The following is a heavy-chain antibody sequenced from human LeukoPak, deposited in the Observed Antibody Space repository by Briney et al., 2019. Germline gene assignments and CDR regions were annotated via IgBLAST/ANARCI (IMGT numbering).Heavy chain of an antibody. D-gene: IGHD7-27*01. CDR3: AIQPWGSGNNWYFDL. CDR1: GYTFSGFY. V-gene: IGHV1-2*02. CDR2: ISPNSGGA. Sequence: ASVRVSCKPSGYTFSGFYIHWVRQAPGQGLEWMGWISPNSGGADYAQRFQGRVTMTRDTSISTAYMELSSLRSDDTAVYYCAIQPWGSGNNWYFDLWGRGTLVTVSS. J-gene: IGHJ2*01.